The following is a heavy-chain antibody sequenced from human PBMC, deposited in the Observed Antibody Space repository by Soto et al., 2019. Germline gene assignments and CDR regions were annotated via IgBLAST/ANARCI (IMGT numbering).Heavy chain of an antibody. V-gene: IGHV5-51*01. Sequence: GESLKISCKGSGYSFTSYWIGWVRQMPGKGLELMGIIYPGDSDTRYSPSFQGQVTFSADKSISTAYLQWSSLKASDTAMYYCAGGGVRGVITRTRDYYGMDVWGQGTTVTVSS. CDR3: AGGGVRGVITRTRDYYGMDV. CDR2: IYPGDSDT. CDR1: GYSFTSYW. J-gene: IGHJ6*02. D-gene: IGHD3-10*01.